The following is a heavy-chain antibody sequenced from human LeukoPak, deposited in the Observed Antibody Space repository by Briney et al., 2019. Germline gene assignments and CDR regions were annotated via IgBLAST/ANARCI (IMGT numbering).Heavy chain of an antibody. CDR3: ARSRRAVAGTGAYFDY. CDR1: GGSISSYY. Sequence: SETLSLTCTVSGGSISSYYWSWIRQPPGKGLEWIGYIYYSGSTNYNPSLKSRVNISVDTSKNQFSLKLSSVTAADTAVYYCARSRRAVAGTGAYFDYWGQGTLVTVSS. J-gene: IGHJ4*02. D-gene: IGHD6-19*01. V-gene: IGHV4-59*08. CDR2: IYYSGST.